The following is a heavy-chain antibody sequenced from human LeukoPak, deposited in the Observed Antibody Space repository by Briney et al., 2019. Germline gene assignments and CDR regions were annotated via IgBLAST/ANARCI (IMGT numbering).Heavy chain of an antibody. CDR2: INPNSGGT. D-gene: IGHD1-1*01. V-gene: IGHV1-2*02. CDR3: ARGGTGTDNWFDP. Sequence: ASVKVSCKASGYTFTTYDINWVRQAPGQGLEWMGWINPNSGGTNYAQKFQGRVTMTRDTSVSTAYMELSRLRSDDTAVYYCARGGTGTDNWFDPWGQGTLVTVSS. J-gene: IGHJ5*02. CDR1: GYTFTTYD.